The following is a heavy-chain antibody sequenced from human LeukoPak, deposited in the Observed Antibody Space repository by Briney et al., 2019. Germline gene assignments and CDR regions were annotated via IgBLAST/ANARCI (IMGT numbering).Heavy chain of an antibody. D-gene: IGHD4-17*01. Sequence: PGGSLRLSCAASGFTFNRYAVTWVRQAPGKGLQWVSTISNGGDNRDNTYYADSVKGRFTISRDNSKNTLYLQMNSLRAEDTAVYYCAKETVGDYGVKYFDYWGQGTLVTVSS. CDR1: GFTFNRYA. J-gene: IGHJ4*02. CDR2: ISNGGDNRDNT. V-gene: IGHV3-23*01. CDR3: AKETVGDYGVKYFDY.